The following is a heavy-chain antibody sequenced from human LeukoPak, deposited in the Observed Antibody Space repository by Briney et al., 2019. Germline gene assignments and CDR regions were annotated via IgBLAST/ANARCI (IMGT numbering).Heavy chain of an antibody. J-gene: IGHJ3*02. D-gene: IGHD6-13*01. Sequence: ASVKVSCKASGYTFTSYGISWVRQAPGQGPEWMGWINPNSGGTNYAQKFQGRVTMTRDTSISTAYMELSRLRSDDTAVSYCASGIIAASGTFAFDIWGQGTMVTVSS. CDR1: GYTFTSYG. V-gene: IGHV1-2*02. CDR3: ASGIIAASGTFAFDI. CDR2: INPNSGGT.